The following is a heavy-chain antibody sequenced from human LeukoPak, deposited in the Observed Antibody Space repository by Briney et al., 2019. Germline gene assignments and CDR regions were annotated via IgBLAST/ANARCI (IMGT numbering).Heavy chain of an antibody. CDR3: ARGTVLRFLEWLLYRGRYYYYGMDV. CDR2: MNPNSGNT. Sequence: ASVKVSCKASGYTFTSYDINWVRQATGQGLEWMGWMNPNSGNTGYALKFQGRVTMTRNTSISTAYMELSSLRSEDTAVYYCARGTVLRFLEWLLYRGRYYYYGMDVWGQGTTVTVSS. J-gene: IGHJ6*02. V-gene: IGHV1-8*01. CDR1: GYTFTSYD. D-gene: IGHD3-3*01.